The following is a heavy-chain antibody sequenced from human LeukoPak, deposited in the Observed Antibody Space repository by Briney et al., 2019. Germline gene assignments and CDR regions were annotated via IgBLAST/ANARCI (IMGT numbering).Heavy chain of an antibody. CDR1: GFTFSSFA. CDR2: ISSNGRNT. Sequence: PGGSLRLSCAASGFTFSSFALHWVRQAPGKGLEYVSAISSNGRNTYYANSVKGRFTISRDNSKNTLYLQMGSLRAEYMAVYYCAREDYGSGSYPLDYWGQGTLVTVSS. V-gene: IGHV3-64*01. CDR3: AREDYGSGSYPLDY. D-gene: IGHD3-10*01. J-gene: IGHJ4*02.